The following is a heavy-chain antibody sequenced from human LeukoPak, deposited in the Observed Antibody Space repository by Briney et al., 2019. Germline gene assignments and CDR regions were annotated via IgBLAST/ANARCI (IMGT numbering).Heavy chain of an antibody. CDR1: GYTFTSYG. CDR3: ARLNPSGFDY. J-gene: IGHJ4*02. V-gene: IGHV1-18*01. CDR2: ISAYNGDT. Sequence: GASVKVSCKASGYTFTSYGISWVRQAPGQGLEWMGWISAYNGDTNYAQNLQGRVTMTTDTSTSTTHMELRSLRSDDTAVYYCARLNPSGFDYWGQGTLVTVSS. D-gene: IGHD1-26*01.